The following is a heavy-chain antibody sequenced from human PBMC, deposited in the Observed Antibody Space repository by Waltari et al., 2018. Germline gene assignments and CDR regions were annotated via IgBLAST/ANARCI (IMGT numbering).Heavy chain of an antibody. Sequence: EVQLVESGGHLVQPGESLRLSCAASGFTFSNYWMTWVRQAPGKGLDWVANRKPEGSESYYADAVKGRFTFSRDNAKNSLSLQMHSLRVEDTAVYYCARSGGYGWDSWGQGTLVIVSS. D-gene: IGHD4-17*01. V-gene: IGHV3-7*01. CDR3: ARSGGYGWDS. J-gene: IGHJ4*02. CDR1: GFTFSNYW. CDR2: RKPEGSES.